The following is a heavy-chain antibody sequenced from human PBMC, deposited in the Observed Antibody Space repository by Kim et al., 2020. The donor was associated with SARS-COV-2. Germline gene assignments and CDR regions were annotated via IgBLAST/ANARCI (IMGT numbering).Heavy chain of an antibody. D-gene: IGHD3-22*01. CDR2: IYYSGST. CDR1: GGSISSYY. V-gene: IGHV4-59*08. Sequence: SETLSLTCTVSGGSISSYYWSWIRQPPGKGLEWIGYIYYSGSTNYNPSLKSRVTISVDTSKNQFSLKLSSVTAADTAVYYCARHIGPDYYDSSGYYTYYYYYGMDVWGQGTTVTVSS. J-gene: IGHJ6*02. CDR3: ARHIGPDYYDSSGYYTYYYYYGMDV.